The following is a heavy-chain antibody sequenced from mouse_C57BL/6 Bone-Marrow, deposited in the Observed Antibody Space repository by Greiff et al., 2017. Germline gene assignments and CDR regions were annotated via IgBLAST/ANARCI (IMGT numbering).Heavy chain of an antibody. Sequence: VQLKQSGAELVRPGASVKLSCTASGFNIKDDYMHWVKQRPEQGLEWIGWIDPENGDTEYASKFQGKATITADTSSNTAYLQLSSLTSEDTAVYYCTGGLRHYWGQGTTLTVSS. CDR3: TGGLRHY. J-gene: IGHJ2*01. D-gene: IGHD1-2*01. CDR2: IDPENGDT. V-gene: IGHV14-4*01. CDR1: GFNIKDDY.